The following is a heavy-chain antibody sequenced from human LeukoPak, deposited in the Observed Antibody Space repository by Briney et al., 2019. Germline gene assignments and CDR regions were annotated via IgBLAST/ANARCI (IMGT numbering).Heavy chain of an antibody. CDR1: GFTVSSNY. D-gene: IGHD2-2*02. V-gene: IGHV3-53*01. J-gene: IGHJ6*02. CDR3: ARDRRGYCSSTSCYSRGRYYYYYGMDV. CDR2: IYSDGRT. Sequence: GGSLRLSCAASGFTVSSNYMSWVRQAPGKGLEWVSVIYSDGRTYYANSVKGRFTISRDNSKNTLYLQMNSLRAEDTAVYYCARDRRGYCSSTSCYSRGRYYYYYGMDVWGQGTTVTVSS.